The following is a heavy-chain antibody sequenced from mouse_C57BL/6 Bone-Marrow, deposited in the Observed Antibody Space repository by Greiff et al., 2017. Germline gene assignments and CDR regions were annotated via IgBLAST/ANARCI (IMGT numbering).Heavy chain of an antibody. Sequence: QVQLQQPGAELVKPGASVKLSCKASGYTFTSYWMHWVKQRPGQGLEWIGMIHPNSGSTNYNEKFKSKATLTVDKSSSTAYMQLSSLTSEDSAVYYCARGRYYYGSSYADYWGQGTTLTVSS. CDR3: ARGRYYYGSSYADY. D-gene: IGHD1-1*01. J-gene: IGHJ2*01. CDR2: IHPNSGST. V-gene: IGHV1-64*01. CDR1: GYTFTSYW.